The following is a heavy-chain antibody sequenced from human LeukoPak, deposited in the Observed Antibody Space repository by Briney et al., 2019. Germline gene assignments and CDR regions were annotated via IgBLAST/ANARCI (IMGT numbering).Heavy chain of an antibody. V-gene: IGHV4-59*01. J-gene: IGHJ6*03. D-gene: IGHD3-10*01. Sequence: PSETVSLTCTVSGGSISSYYWSWIRQPPGKGLEWIGYIYYSGSTNYNPSLKSRVTISVDTSKNQFSLKLSSVTAADTAVYYCARDSTPPLACMVRGVRVSYYYYMDVWGKGTTVTVSS. CDR1: GGSISSYY. CDR3: ARDSTPPLACMVRGVRVSYYYYMDV. CDR2: IYYSGST.